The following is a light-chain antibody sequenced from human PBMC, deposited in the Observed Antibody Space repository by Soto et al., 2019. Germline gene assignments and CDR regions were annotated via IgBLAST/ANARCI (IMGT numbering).Light chain of an antibody. CDR3: LSYKTDNTFV. CDR1: SSDIGASNF. V-gene: IGLV2-14*01. J-gene: IGLJ1*01. CDR2: EAT. Sequence: QSALTQPASVSGSPGQSITVSCTGTSSDIGASNFVSWYQHLPGRAPKVIIYEATNRPSGVSDRFSGSKAGNTASLTISGLKADDEAEYFCLSYKTDNTFVFGTGTKVTVL.